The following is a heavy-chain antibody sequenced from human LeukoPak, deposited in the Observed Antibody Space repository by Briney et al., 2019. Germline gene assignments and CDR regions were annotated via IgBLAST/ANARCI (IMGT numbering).Heavy chain of an antibody. V-gene: IGHV4-59*12. CDR1: GGSMSHYY. D-gene: IGHD2-15*01. CDR2: IYYLGST. Sequence: SETLSLTCTVSGGSMSHYYWSWIRQPPGKGLEWIGYIYYLGSTNYKPSLKSRVTISIDTSKNQFSLKLSSVTAADTAVYYCAREDCSGGSCQTDYWGQGTLVTVSS. J-gene: IGHJ4*02. CDR3: AREDCSGGSCQTDY.